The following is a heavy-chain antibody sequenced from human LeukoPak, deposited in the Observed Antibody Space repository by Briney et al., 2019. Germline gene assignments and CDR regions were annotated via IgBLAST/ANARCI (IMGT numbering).Heavy chain of an antibody. V-gene: IGHV3-11*04. CDR1: GFSFSDYY. CDR2: INYGGGTK. D-gene: IGHD2-15*01. J-gene: IGHJ6*03. Sequence: GGSLRLSCAASGFSFSDYYINWIRQAPGKGLEWVSYINYGGGTKHYADSVKGRFTVSRDNAKNSVILQMNSLRDEDTAVYYCVRGGQCSGGSCYADYFYYYMDVWGKGTTVTVSS. CDR3: VRGGQCSGGSCYADYFYYYMDV.